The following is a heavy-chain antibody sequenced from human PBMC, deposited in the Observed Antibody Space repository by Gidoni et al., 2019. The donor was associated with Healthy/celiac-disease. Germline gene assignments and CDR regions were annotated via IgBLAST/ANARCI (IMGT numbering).Heavy chain of an antibody. CDR2: IIPIFGTA. CDR3: ARDSPVVPPSTVNWFDP. Sequence: QVQLVQSGAEVKKPGSSVKVSCKASGGPFTSYAISWVRQAPGQGLEWMGGIIPIFGTANYAQKFQGRVTITADESTSTAYMELSSLRSEDTAVYYCARDSPVVPPSTVNWFDPWGQGTLVTVSS. J-gene: IGHJ5*02. CDR1: GGPFTSYA. V-gene: IGHV1-69*01. D-gene: IGHD2-15*01.